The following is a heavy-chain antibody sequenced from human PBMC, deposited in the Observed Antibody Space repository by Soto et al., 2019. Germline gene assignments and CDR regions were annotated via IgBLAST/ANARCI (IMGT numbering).Heavy chain of an antibody. V-gene: IGHV4-34*01. CDR1: GGSFSGYY. CDR3: ARARGYSYFVY. Sequence: SSETLSLTCAVYGGSFSGYYWSWIRQPPGKGLEWIGEINHSGSTNYNPSLKSRVTISVDTSKNQFSLKLSSVTAADTAVYYCARARGYSYFVYWGQGTLVTVSS. J-gene: IGHJ4*02. D-gene: IGHD5-18*01. CDR2: INHSGST.